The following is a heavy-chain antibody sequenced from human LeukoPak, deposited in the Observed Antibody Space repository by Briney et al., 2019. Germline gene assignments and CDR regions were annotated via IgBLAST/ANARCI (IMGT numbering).Heavy chain of an antibody. D-gene: IGHD2-15*01. CDR1: GYTFTGYY. Sequence: GASVKVSCKASGYTFTGYYMHWVRQAPGQGLEWMGWINPNNGGTNYARKFHGRVTMTRDTSISTLYMELSSLRSDDTAVYYCARAYCSAGDCYEFDYWGQGTLVTVSP. V-gene: IGHV1-2*02. CDR2: INPNNGGT. CDR3: ARAYCSAGDCYEFDY. J-gene: IGHJ4*02.